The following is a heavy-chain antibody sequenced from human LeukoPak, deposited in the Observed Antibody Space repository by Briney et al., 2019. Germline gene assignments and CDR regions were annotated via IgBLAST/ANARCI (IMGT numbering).Heavy chain of an antibody. V-gene: IGHV4-59*08. CDR3: ARLYLRLGELSLSNWFDP. J-gene: IGHJ5*02. CDR1: GGSISSYY. D-gene: IGHD3-16*02. Sequence: SETLSLTCTVSGGSISSYYLSWVRQPPGKGLEWMGYIYYSGSNNYNPSLTSRVTISVDTTKNKISLMLSSVTAADTAGYYCARLYLRLGELSLSNWFDPWGQGTLVTASS. CDR2: IYYSGSN.